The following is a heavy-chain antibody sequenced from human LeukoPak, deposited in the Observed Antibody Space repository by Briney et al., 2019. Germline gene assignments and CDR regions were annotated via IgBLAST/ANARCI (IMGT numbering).Heavy chain of an antibody. CDR3: ARRRSVGGRLWFDP. V-gene: IGHV4-4*09. J-gene: IGHJ5*02. D-gene: IGHD2-15*01. CDR1: GGSISTHY. Sequence: KTSETLSFNCTGTGGSISTHYCSWIRQPPRHGPDSIGSIFVNGSTKYNPSLKSRVTISVDTSKNHLSLKLTSVTAADTAVYYCARRRSVGGRLWFDPWGQGTLVTVSS. CDR2: IFVNGST.